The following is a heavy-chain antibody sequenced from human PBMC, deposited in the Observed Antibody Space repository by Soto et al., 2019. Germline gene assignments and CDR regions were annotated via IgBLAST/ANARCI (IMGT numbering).Heavy chain of an antibody. Sequence: GGSLRLSCAASGFTFSSYAMSWVRQAPGKGLEWVSSISGSGGSTYYADSVKGRFTISRDNSKNTLYLQMNSLRAEDTAVYYCVSKGDFWSYFDYWGQGTLVTVS. D-gene: IGHD3-3*01. J-gene: IGHJ4*02. CDR2: ISGSGGST. CDR3: VSKGDFWSYFDY. V-gene: IGHV3-23*01. CDR1: GFTFSSYA.